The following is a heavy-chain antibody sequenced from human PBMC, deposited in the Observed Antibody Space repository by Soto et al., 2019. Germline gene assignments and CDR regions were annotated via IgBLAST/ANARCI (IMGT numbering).Heavy chain of an antibody. CDR3: ARESRYNWNYAFDI. CDR1: GFTFSSYS. Sequence: GGSLRLSCAASGFTFSSYSMNWVRQAPGKGLEWVSYISSSSSTIYYADSVKGRFIISRDNAKNSLYLQMNSLRDEDTAVYYCARESRYNWNYAFDIWGQGTMVTVSS. V-gene: IGHV3-48*02. J-gene: IGHJ3*02. D-gene: IGHD1-7*01. CDR2: ISSSSSTI.